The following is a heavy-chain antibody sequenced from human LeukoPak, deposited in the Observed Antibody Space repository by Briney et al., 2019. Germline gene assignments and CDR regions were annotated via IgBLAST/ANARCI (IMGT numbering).Heavy chain of an antibody. Sequence: GGSLRLSCAASGFTFSSYSMSWVRQAPGEGLEWVSSISGSSSYIYYADSVNRRFTISRDNAKNSLYLQMNSLRAEDTAVYYCAREGVYCSSTSCPPDYWGQGTLVTASS. J-gene: IGHJ4*02. D-gene: IGHD2-2*01. V-gene: IGHV3-21*01. CDR1: GFTFSSYS. CDR3: AREGVYCSSTSCPPDY. CDR2: ISGSSSYI.